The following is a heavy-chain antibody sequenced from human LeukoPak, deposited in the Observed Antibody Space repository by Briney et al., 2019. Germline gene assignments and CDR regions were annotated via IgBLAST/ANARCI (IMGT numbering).Heavy chain of an antibody. D-gene: IGHD3-3*01. CDR2: ISGSGGST. Sequence: GGSLRLSCAASGFTFSSYAMSWVRQAPGKGLEWVSAISGSGGSTYYADSVKGRFTISRDNSKNTLYLQMNSLRAEDTAVYYCAKAMYDFWSGYYAYYFDYWGRGTLVTVSS. CDR3: AKAMYDFWSGYYAYYFDY. J-gene: IGHJ4*02. V-gene: IGHV3-23*01. CDR1: GFTFSSYA.